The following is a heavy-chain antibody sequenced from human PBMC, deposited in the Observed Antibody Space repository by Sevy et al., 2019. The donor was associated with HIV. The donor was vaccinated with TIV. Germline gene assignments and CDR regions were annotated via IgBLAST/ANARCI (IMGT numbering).Heavy chain of an antibody. CDR2: IKQDGSEK. J-gene: IGHJ4*02. CDR1: GFTFSSYW. D-gene: IGHD3-22*01. V-gene: IGHV3-7*01. CDR3: ARGAKRYYYDSSGYSAKY. Sequence: GGSLRLSCAASGFTFSSYWMSWVRQAPGKGLEWVANIKQDGSEKYYVASVKGRFTISRDNAKNSLYLQMNSLRAEDTAVYYCARGAKRYYYDSSGYSAKYWGQGTLVTVSS.